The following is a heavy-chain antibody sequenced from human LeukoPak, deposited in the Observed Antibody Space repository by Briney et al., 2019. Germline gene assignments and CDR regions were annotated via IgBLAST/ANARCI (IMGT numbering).Heavy chain of an antibody. CDR1: GGSISSGSYY. V-gene: IGHV4-61*02. Sequence: SETLSLTCTVSGGSISSGSYYWSWIRQPAGKGLEWIGRIYTSGSTNYNPSLKSRVTISVDTSKNQFSLKLSSVTAADTAVYYCARDRSELKLCWRQVHWFDPWGQGTLVTVSS. J-gene: IGHJ5*02. CDR2: IYTSGST. CDR3: ARDRSELKLCWRQVHWFDP. D-gene: IGHD2-21*02.